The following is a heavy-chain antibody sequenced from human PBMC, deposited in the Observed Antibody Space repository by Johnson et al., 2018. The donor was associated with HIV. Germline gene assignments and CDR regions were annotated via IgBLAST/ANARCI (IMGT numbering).Heavy chain of an antibody. CDR3: AREAPMTNDAFDI. CDR1: GFTFSDYY. Sequence: QVQLVEYGGGLVKPGGSLRLSCAASGFTFSDYYMSWLRQAPGKGLEWVSAISGSGGSTSYADSGKGRFTISRDNAKNALYLQMNSLSAEDTALYYCAREAPMTNDAFDIWGQGTMVTVSS. V-gene: IGHV3-11*01. J-gene: IGHJ3*02. CDR2: ISGSGGST. D-gene: IGHD3-22*01.